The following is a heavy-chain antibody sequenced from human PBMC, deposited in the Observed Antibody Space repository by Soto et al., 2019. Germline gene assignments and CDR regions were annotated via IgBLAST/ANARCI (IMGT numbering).Heavy chain of an antibody. Sequence: EVQLVETGGGLIQPGGSLRLSCAASGFTVSSNYMSWVRQAPGKGLERVSVIYSGGSTYYADSVKGRFTISRDNSKNTLYLQMNSLRAEDTAVYYCAREPPYGSGSYGNDYWGQGTLVTVSS. V-gene: IGHV3-53*02. D-gene: IGHD3-10*01. J-gene: IGHJ4*02. CDR1: GFTVSSNY. CDR3: AREPPYGSGSYGNDY. CDR2: IYSGGST.